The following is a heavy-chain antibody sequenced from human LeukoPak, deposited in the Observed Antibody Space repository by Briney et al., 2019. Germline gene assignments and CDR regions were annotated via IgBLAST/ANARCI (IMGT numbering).Heavy chain of an antibody. D-gene: IGHD1-26*01. Sequence: ASVKVSCKASGYTFTSYGISWVRQAPGQGLEWMGWISAYNGNTNYAQKLQGRVTMTTDTSTGTAYMELRSLRSDDTAVYYCARDTLVGATTIPAFDIWGQGTMVTVFS. CDR1: GYTFTSYG. J-gene: IGHJ3*02. V-gene: IGHV1-18*01. CDR2: ISAYNGNT. CDR3: ARDTLVGATTIPAFDI.